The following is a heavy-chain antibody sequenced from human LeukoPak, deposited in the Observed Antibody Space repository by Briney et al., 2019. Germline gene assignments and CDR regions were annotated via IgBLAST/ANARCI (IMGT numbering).Heavy chain of an antibody. CDR2: IYTSGST. V-gene: IGHV4-61*08. D-gene: IGHD2-15*01. J-gene: IGHJ5*02. Sequence: SETLSLTCTVSGGSISSGGYSWSWIRQHPGKGLEWIGYIYTSGSTNYNPSLKSRVTISVDTSKNQFSLKLSSVTAADTAVYYCARLCDYCSGGSCYQNWFDPWGQGTLVTVSS. CDR3: ARLCDYCSGGSCYQNWFDP. CDR1: GGSISSGGYS.